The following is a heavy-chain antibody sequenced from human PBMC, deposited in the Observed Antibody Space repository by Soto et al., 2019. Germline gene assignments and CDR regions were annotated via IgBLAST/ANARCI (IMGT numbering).Heavy chain of an antibody. CDR1: SGSSGTTNW. D-gene: IGHD2-8*01. Sequence: QVQLQESGPGLVKPSGTLSLTCAVSSGSSGTTNWWSWVRQPPGTGLEWIAEIFHSGNTYYNPSLASRVTISVDTSKNQFSLNLRSVADADTAVYYCARRTWGMDVWGQGTKVTVS. V-gene: IGHV4-4*02. J-gene: IGHJ6*02. CDR3: ARRTWGMDV. CDR2: IFHSGNT.